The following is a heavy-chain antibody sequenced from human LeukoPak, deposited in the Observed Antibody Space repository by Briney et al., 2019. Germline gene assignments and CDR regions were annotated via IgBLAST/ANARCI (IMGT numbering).Heavy chain of an antibody. V-gene: IGHV3-23*01. CDR1: GFTFSSYG. CDR3: AKDLSPRHY. CDR2: ISGNGGNT. J-gene: IGHJ4*02. Sequence: PGGSLRLSCAASGFTFSSYGMSWVRQAPGKGLEWVSAISGNGGNTYYADSVKGRFTISRDNSKNTLYLQMNSLRAEDTAVYYCAKDLSPRHYWGQGTLVTVSS. D-gene: IGHD2/OR15-2a*01.